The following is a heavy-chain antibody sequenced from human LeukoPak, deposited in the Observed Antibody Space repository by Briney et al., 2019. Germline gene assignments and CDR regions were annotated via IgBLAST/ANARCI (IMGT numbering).Heavy chain of an antibody. CDR3: ARVGSGWSDFDY. J-gene: IGHJ4*02. D-gene: IGHD6-19*01. Sequence: QAGGSLRLSCAASGFTVSSNYMSWVRQAPGKGLEWVSVIYSGSSSTYYTDSVKGRFTISRHNSKNTLYLQMNSLRAEDTAVYYCARVGSGWSDFDYWGQGTLVTAPS. CDR2: IYSGSSST. CDR1: GFTVSSNY. V-gene: IGHV3-53*04.